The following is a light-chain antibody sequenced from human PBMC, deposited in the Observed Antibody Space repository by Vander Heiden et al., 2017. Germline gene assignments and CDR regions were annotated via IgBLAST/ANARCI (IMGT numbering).Light chain of an antibody. CDR2: AAS. CDR3: QQSYSTQIT. CDR1: QSISSY. Sequence: DIQLTQSPSSLSASVGDRVTIPCRASQSISSYLNWYQQKPGKAPKLLIYAASSLQSGVPSRFSGSGSGTDFTLTISSLQPEDFATYYCQQSYSTQITFGQGTRLEIK. J-gene: IGKJ5*01. V-gene: IGKV1-39*01.